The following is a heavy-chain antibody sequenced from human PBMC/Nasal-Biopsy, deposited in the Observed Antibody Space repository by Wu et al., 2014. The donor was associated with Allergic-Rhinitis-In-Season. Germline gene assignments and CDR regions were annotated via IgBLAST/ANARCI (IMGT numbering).Heavy chain of an antibody. CDR1: GFTFSSYS. CDR2: ISSSSSYI. J-gene: IGHJ4*02. D-gene: IGHD3-10*01. V-gene: IGHV3-21*01. CDR3: ARDFTVQGAYYFDY. Sequence: LRLSCAASGFTFSSYSMNWVRQAPGKGLEWVSSISSSSSYIYYADSVKGRFTISRDNAKNSLYLQMNSLRAEDTAVYYCARDFTVQGAYYFDYWGQGTLVTVSS.